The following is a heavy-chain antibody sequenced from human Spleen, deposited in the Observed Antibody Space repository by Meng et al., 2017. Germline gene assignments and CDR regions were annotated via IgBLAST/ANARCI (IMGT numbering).Heavy chain of an antibody. CDR2: IFSNDEK. J-gene: IGHJ4*02. V-gene: IGHV2-26*01. CDR1: GFSLSNARMG. CDR3: ARGIVVVVAATPGVGYFDY. D-gene: IGHD2-15*01. Sequence: SGPTLVKPTETLTLTCTVSGFSLSNARMGVSWIRQPPGKALEWLAHIFSNDEKSYSTSLKSRLTISKDTSKSQVVLTMTNMDPVDTATYYCARGIVVVVAATPGVGYFDYWGQGTLVTVSS.